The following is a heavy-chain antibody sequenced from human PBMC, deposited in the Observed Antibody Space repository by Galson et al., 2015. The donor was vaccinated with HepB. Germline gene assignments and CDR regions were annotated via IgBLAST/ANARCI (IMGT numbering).Heavy chain of an antibody. J-gene: IGHJ4*02. D-gene: IGHD2-15*01. CDR2: IKSKTDGGTT. CDR1: GFTFSNAW. V-gene: IGHV3-15*01. Sequence: SLRLSCAASGFTFSNAWMSWVRQAPGKGLEWVGRIKSKTDGGTTDYAAPVKGRFTISRDDSKNTLYLQMNSLKTEDTAVYYCTTDLVVAVTVRDYWGQGTLVTVSS. CDR3: TTDLVVAVTVRDY.